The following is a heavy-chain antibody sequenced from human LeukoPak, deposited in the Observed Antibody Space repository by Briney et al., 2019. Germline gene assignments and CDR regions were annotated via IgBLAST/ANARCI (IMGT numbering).Heavy chain of an antibody. CDR1: GGSISSGGYS. D-gene: IGHD1-1*01. Sequence: SQTLSLTCAVSGGSISSGGYSWSWIRQPPGKGLEWIGYIYHSGSTYYNPSLKSRVTISVDRSKNQFSLKLSSVTAADTAVYYCARDPPRGNGMDVWGQGTTVTVSS. CDR2: IYHSGST. V-gene: IGHV4-30-2*01. J-gene: IGHJ6*02. CDR3: ARDPPRGNGMDV.